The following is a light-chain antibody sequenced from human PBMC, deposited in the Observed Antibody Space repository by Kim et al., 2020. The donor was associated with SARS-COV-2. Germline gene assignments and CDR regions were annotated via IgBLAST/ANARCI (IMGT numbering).Light chain of an antibody. Sequence: GQSVTISCTGTSSDVGGYEYVSWYQQHPGKAPKLMIYDVNKRPSGVPDRFSGSKSVSTASLTISGLQTEDEADYYYCSYAGSNTWVFGGGTQLTVL. CDR3: CSYAGSNTWV. J-gene: IGLJ3*02. CDR2: DVN. CDR1: SSDVGGYEY. V-gene: IGLV2-11*01.